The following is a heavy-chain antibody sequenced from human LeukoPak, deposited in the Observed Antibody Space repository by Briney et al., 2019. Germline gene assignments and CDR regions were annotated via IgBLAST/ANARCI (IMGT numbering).Heavy chain of an antibody. CDR2: ISGSGVNT. J-gene: IGHJ6*03. D-gene: IGHD4-17*01. CDR1: GFTYSSYA. V-gene: IGHV3-23*01. Sequence: HPGGSLRLSCAASGFTYSSYAMNWVRQAPGKGLEWVSTISGSGVNTYFADSVKGRFTISRDNSKNTLYLQMNTLRAEDTAVYYCAKTPGYGDYSMDVWGKGTRVTVSS. CDR3: AKTPGYGDYSMDV.